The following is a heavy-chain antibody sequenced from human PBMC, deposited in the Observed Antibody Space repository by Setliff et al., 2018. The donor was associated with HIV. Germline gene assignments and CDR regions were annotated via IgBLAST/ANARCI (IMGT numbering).Heavy chain of an antibody. D-gene: IGHD3-22*01. CDR1: GYTFISFG. J-gene: IGHJ4*02. Sequence: GASVKVSCKTSGYTFISFGISWVRQAPGQGLEWMGWIAGHNGDTKYEQMLQGRATVAADISTSTVYMELRSLRSDDTAMYYCVRDDNYFDTTCYYPYFDYWGQGTQVTVSS. CDR3: VRDDNYFDTTCYYPYFDY. CDR2: IAGHNGDT. V-gene: IGHV1-18*01.